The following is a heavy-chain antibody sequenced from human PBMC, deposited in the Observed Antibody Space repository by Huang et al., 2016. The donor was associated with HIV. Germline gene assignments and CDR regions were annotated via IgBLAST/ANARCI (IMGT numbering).Heavy chain of an antibody. V-gene: IGHV4-39*01. CDR2: IYYSGST. Sequence: QLQLQESGPGLVKPSETLSLTCTVSGGSISSSSYYWGWIRQPPGKGLEWIGSIYYSGSTHYNPSLKSRVTISVDTSKNQFSLKLSSVTAADTAVYYCARVGYCTNGVCYKGYYYYYMDVWGKGTTVTVSS. CDR1: GGSISSSSYY. CDR3: ARVGYCTNGVCYKGYYYYYMDV. J-gene: IGHJ6*03. D-gene: IGHD2-8*01.